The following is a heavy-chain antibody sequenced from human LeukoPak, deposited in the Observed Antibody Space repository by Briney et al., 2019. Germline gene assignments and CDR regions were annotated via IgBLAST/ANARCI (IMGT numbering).Heavy chain of an antibody. V-gene: IGHV3-11*03. D-gene: IGHD3-16*01. CDR2: ISSSSSYT. CDR3: ASIMMTFGGVSDY. CDR1: GIPFSDYY. Sequence: GSLRLSCVVSGIPFSDYYMNWIRQAPGKGLEWISYISSSSSYTDYADSVKGRFTISRDNSKNTLYLQMNSLRAEDTAVYYCASIMMTFGGVSDYWGQGTLVTVSS. J-gene: IGHJ4*02.